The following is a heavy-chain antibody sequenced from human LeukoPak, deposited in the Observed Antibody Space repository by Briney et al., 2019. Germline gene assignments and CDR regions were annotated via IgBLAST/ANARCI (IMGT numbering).Heavy chain of an antibody. CDR3: ASEYSGSHTASFDY. CDR1: GYTFSSYA. CDR2: INTNTGNP. V-gene: IGHV7-4-1*02. J-gene: IGHJ4*02. Sequence: GASVKVSCKASGYTFSSYAMNWVRQAPGQGLEWMGWINTNTGNPTYAQGFTGRFVFSLDTSVSTTYLQISSLKAEDTAVYYCASEYSGSHTASFDYWGQGTLVTVSS. D-gene: IGHD6-13*01.